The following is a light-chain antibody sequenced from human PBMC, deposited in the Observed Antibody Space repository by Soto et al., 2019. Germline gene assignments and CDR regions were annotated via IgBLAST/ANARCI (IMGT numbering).Light chain of an antibody. Sequence: QSALTQPASVSGSPGQAITISCAGPSSDVVSYNLVSWYQQYPGKAPKLIIYEGTKRPSGVSDRFSGSKSGTTASLTISGLQAEDEAEYYCCSYTGKMRFGGGTKLTVL. CDR3: CSYTGKMR. V-gene: IGLV2-23*01. CDR2: EGT. CDR1: SSDVVSYNL. J-gene: IGLJ3*02.